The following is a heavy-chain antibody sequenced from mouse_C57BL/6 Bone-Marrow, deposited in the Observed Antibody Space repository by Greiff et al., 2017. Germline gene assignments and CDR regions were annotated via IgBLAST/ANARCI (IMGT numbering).Heavy chain of an antibody. Sequence: QVQLQQSGAELARPGASVKLSCKASGYTFTSYGISWVKQSTGQGLEWIGGIYPRIGNTYYNEKFKGKATMTAAQSSTTAYMELRSLTTEDSAVYFCARSGYYGSSYDWYFDVWGTGTTVTVSS. D-gene: IGHD1-1*01. J-gene: IGHJ1*03. CDR3: ARSGYYGSSYDWYFDV. V-gene: IGHV1-81*01. CDR1: GYTFTSYG. CDR2: IYPRIGNT.